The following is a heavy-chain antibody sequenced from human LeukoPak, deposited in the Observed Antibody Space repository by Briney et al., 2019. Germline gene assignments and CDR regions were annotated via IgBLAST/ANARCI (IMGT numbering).Heavy chain of an antibody. D-gene: IGHD3-3*01. CDR3: ARDPEWSSFDI. Sequence: GGSLRLSCVASGFSFSSYWMSWVRQAPGKGLEFVANIKQDGGSKNYVDSVKGRFTISRDNAENSLYLQMSSLRAEDTALYYCARDPEWSSFDIWGQGIMVTVSS. CDR2: IKQDGGSK. J-gene: IGHJ3*02. V-gene: IGHV3-7*01. CDR1: GFSFSSYW.